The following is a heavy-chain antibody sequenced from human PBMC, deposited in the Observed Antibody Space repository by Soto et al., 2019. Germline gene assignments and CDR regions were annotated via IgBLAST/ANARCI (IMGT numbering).Heavy chain of an antibody. CDR1: GFTFSHYA. J-gene: IGHJ5*02. CDR2: ISYHGNTE. V-gene: IGHV3-30*04. CDR3: ARVGLNVFRAANDSYNWFEP. Sequence: GGSLRLSCTASGFTFSHYALHWLRQTPGKGLEWVAYISYHGNTEKYADSVKGRFTISRDNYKKEVYLQMNSLRIEDTAVYYCARVGLNVFRAANDSYNWFEPWGQGTMVSLSS. D-gene: IGHD6-25*01.